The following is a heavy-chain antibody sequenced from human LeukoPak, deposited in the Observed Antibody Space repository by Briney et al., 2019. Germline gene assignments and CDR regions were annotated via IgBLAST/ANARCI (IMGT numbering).Heavy chain of an antibody. CDR2: INEDGSEK. CDR3: ARDPFSRGFGAFDV. V-gene: IGHV3-7*04. D-gene: IGHD2-2*01. J-gene: IGHJ3*01. Sequence: GGSLRLSCAASGFTFNTFWMTWVRHAPGKGLEWVANINEDGSEKVYLDSLKGRITVSRDNTKNTVHLQMDSLRVEDTALYYCARDPFSRGFGAFDVWGQGTMVTVSS. CDR1: GFTFNTFW.